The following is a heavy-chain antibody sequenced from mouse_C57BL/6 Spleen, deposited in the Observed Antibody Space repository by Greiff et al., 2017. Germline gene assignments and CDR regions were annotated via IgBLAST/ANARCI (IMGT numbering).Heavy chain of an antibody. Sequence: VKLQESGAELVRPGASVTLSCKASGYTFTDYEMHWVKQTPVHGLEWIGAIDPETGGTAYNQKFKGKAILTADKSSSTAYMELRSLTSEDSAVYYCTRYNGYGNDYWGQGTTLTVSS. V-gene: IGHV1-15*01. CDR2: IDPETGGT. J-gene: IGHJ2*01. CDR3: TRYNGYGNDY. CDR1: GYTFTDYE. D-gene: IGHD2-1*01.